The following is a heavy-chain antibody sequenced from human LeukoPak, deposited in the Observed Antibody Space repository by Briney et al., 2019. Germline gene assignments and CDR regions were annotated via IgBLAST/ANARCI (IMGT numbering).Heavy chain of an antibody. CDR1: GGSFSGYY. CDR3: ARGRITFGGVIVSGPRFDY. J-gene: IGHJ4*02. D-gene: IGHD3-16*02. CDR2: INHSGST. V-gene: IGHV4-34*01. Sequence: SETLSLTCAVYGGSFSGYYWSWIRQPPGKCLEWIGEINHSGSTNYNPSLKSRVTISVDTSKNQFSLKLSSVTAADTAVYYCARGRITFGGVIVSGPRFDYWGQGTLVTVSS.